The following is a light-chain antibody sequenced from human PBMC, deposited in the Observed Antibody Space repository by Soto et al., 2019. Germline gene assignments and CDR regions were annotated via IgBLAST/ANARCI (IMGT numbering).Light chain of an antibody. J-gene: IGKJ1*01. V-gene: IGKV1-5*03. CDR1: QTISSW. CDR2: KAS. Sequence: DIQMTQSPSTLSGSVGDRVTITCRASQTISSWLDWYQQKPGKAPKLLIYKASTLKSGVPSRFSGSGSGTEFTLTISSLQPDDFATYYCQHYDSYSEAFGQGTKVEIK. CDR3: QHYDSYSEA.